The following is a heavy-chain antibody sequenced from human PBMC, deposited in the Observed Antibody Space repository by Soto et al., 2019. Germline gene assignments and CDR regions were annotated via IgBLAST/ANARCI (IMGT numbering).Heavy chain of an antibody. CDR3: ARERYSSGWYGMDV. CDR1: GGSISSGGYY. J-gene: IGHJ6*02. Sequence: PSETLSLTCTVSGGSISSGGYYWSWIRQHPWKGLEWIGYIYYSGSTYYNPSLKSRVTISVDTSKNQFSLKLSSVTAADTAVYYCARERYSSGWYGMDVWGQGTTVTVSS. V-gene: IGHV4-31*03. CDR2: IYYSGST. D-gene: IGHD6-19*01.